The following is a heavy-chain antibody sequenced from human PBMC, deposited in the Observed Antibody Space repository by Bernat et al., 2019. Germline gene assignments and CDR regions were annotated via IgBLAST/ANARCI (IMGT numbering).Heavy chain of an antibody. CDR1: GFTFSSYG. CDR2: IWYDGSNK. V-gene: IGHV3-33*01. Sequence: QVQLVESGGGVVQPGRSLRLSRAASGFTFSSYGMHWVRQAPGKGLEWVAVIWYDGSNKYYADSVKGRFTISRDNSKNTLYLQMNSLRAEDTAVYYCARDRGDIVVVPAAMPDMRSWGMDVWGQGTTVTVSS. CDR3: ARDRGDIVVVPAAMPDMRSWGMDV. D-gene: IGHD2-2*01. J-gene: IGHJ6*02.